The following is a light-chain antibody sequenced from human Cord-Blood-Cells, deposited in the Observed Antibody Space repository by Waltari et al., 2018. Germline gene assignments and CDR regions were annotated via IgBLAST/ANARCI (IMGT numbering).Light chain of an antibody. CDR1: QSVSSY. J-gene: IGKJ5*01. Sequence: EIVVTQSPATLSLSPGEGATLSCRASQSVSSYLAWYQQKPGQAPRLLIYEASNRATGIPARFSGSGSETDFTLTISILEPEDFAVYYCQQRSNWPPITFGQGTRLEI. CDR3: QQRSNWPPIT. V-gene: IGKV3-11*01. CDR2: EAS.